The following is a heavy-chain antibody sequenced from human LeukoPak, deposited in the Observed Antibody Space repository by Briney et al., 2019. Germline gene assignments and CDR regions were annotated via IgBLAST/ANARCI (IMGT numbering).Heavy chain of an antibody. Sequence: GGSLRLSCAASGFTFSSYAMSWVRQSPGKGLEWVSAISGSGGSTYYADSVKGWFTISRDNSKNTLYLQMNSLRAEDTAVYYCAKWSVVGAARRAFDIWGQGTMVTVSS. D-gene: IGHD2-2*01. CDR2: ISGSGGST. V-gene: IGHV3-23*01. J-gene: IGHJ3*02. CDR3: AKWSVVGAARRAFDI. CDR1: GFTFSSYA.